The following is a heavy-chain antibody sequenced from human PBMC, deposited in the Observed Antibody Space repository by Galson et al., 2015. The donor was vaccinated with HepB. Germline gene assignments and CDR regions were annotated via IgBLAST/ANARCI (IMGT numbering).Heavy chain of an antibody. J-gene: IGHJ6*02. CDR3: ARGSFDRWALFNYYYGMDV. V-gene: IGHV3-30-3*01. D-gene: IGHD4-23*01. Sequence: SLRLSCAASGFTFSSYAMHWVRQAPGKGLEWVAVISYDGSNKYYADSVRGRFTISRDNSKNTLYLQMNSLRAEDTAVYYCARGSFDRWALFNYYYGMDVWGQGTTVTVSS. CDR2: ISYDGSNK. CDR1: GFTFSSYA.